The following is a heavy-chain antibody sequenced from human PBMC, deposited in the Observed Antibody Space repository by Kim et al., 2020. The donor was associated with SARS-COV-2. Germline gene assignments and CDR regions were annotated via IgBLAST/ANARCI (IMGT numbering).Heavy chain of an antibody. J-gene: IGHJ6*02. D-gene: IGHD3-22*01. CDR3: ARDLYYDRYPLVDV. V-gene: IGHV3-11*04. Sequence: DSVKGRLTISRDNAKNSLYLQMNSLRAEDTAVYYCARDLYYDRYPLVDVWGQGTTVTVSS.